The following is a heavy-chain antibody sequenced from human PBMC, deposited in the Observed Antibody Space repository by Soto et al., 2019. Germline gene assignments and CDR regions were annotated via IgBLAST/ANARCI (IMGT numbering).Heavy chain of an antibody. Sequence: ASVKVSCKASGYTFTGYYMHWVRQAPGQGLEWMGWINPNSGGTNYAQKFQGRVTMTRDTSISTAYMELSRLRSDDTAVYYCARTFCGTYYDSSGFHFAYWGQGTLVTVSS. J-gene: IGHJ4*02. V-gene: IGHV1-2*02. CDR3: ARTFCGTYYDSSGFHFAY. CDR2: INPNSGGT. CDR1: GYTFTGYY. D-gene: IGHD3-22*01.